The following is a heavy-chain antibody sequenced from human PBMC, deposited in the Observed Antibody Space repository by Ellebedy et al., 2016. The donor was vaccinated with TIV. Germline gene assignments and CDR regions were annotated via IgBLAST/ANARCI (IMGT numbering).Heavy chain of an antibody. CDR1: GGSFSGYY. J-gene: IGHJ2*01. V-gene: IGHV4-34*01. CDR3: ARDAQFSSSSYLLDWYFDL. D-gene: IGHD6-13*01. Sequence: SETLSLXXAVYGGSFSGYYWSWVRQPPGKGLEWIGEVNHSGSTNYNPSLRSRITISVDTSKNQLSLKLSSVTAADTAVYYCARDAQFSSSSYLLDWYFDLWGRGTLVTVSS. CDR2: VNHSGST.